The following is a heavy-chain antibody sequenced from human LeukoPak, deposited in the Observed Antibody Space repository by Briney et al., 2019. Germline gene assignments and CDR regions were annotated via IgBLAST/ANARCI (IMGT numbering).Heavy chain of an antibody. V-gene: IGHV3-21*01. CDR2: ISSSSTYI. J-gene: IGHJ4*02. D-gene: IGHD3-22*01. CDR1: GFTFSSYS. Sequence: GGSLRLSCAASGFTFSSYSMNWVSQAPGKGLEWVSSISSSSTYIYYADSVKGRFTISRDNAKNSLYLQMNSLRAEDTAVYYCARGEYYYDSSGYYSGYWGQGTLVTVSS. CDR3: ARGEYYYDSSGYYSGY.